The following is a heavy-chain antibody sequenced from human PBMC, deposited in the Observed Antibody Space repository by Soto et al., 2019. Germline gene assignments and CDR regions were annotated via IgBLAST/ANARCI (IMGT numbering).Heavy chain of an antibody. CDR1: GYSISSGYY. V-gene: IGHV4-38-2*01. CDR3: ARKDSWKLFDY. J-gene: IGHJ4*02. Sequence: SETLSLTCAVSGYSISSGYYWGWIRQAPGKGLECIGSIYHSGSTYYNPSLKSRVTISVDTPTNQFSLKLSSVTAADTAVYYCARKDSWKLFDYWGQRTLVTISS. D-gene: IGHD3-3*01. CDR2: IYHSGST.